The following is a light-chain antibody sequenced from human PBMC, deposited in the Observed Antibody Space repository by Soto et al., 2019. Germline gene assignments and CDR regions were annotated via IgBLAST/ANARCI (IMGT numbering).Light chain of an antibody. Sequence: QSALTQPASVSGSPGQSIPISCTGTSSDVGYYNYVSWYQQHPGKAPKLMIYDVNNRPSGVSDRFSGSKSGNTASLTISGLQAEDEGDYYCSSFTTSSSVVFGGGTKVTVL. CDR1: SSDVGYYNY. CDR3: SSFTTSSSVV. J-gene: IGLJ2*01. V-gene: IGLV2-14*01. CDR2: DVN.